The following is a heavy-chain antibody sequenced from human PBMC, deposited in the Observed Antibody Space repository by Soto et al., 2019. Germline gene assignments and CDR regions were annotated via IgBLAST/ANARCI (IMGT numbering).Heavy chain of an antibody. V-gene: IGHV4-30-4*01. J-gene: IGHJ5*02. CDR3: GRDLTSNANCIDP. CDR2: IYYTGKT. CDR1: GDYIHVGGYY. D-gene: IGHD2-2*01. Sequence: TSETLSLTCSFSGDYIHVGGYYWTWIRQRPGKGLEWMGYIYYTGKTYYNPSLESRLTMSVDRSKNQFSLRLTSVTAADTAVYFCGRDLTSNANCIDPWGQGTLVTVSS.